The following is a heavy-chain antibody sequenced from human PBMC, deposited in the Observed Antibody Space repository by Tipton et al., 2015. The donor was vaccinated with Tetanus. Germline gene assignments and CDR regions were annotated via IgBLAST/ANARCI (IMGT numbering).Heavy chain of an antibody. V-gene: IGHV4-4*07. CDR1: GGSIRGHF. D-gene: IGHD3-16*01. J-gene: IGHJ4*02. Sequence: TLSLTCTVSGGSIRGHFWSWIRQPAGKGLEWIGRLHSSGDTTYNPSLKSRVTMSVDTSKNQFSLRLSSVTAADTALCFCARWGPGVTTWGFDFWGQGTLVTVSS. CDR3: ARWGPGVTTWGFDF. CDR2: LHSSGDT.